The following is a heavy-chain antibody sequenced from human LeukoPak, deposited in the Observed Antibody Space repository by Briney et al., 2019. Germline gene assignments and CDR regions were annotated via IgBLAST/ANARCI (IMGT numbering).Heavy chain of an antibody. D-gene: IGHD2-2*02. CDR3: ARDSGTWVECSRTSCYIAY. Sequence: ASVKVSCKASGYTFNSYGIAWVRQAPGQGPEWMGWISVYNANTRNAQKFQGRVTMTTDASTSTAYMELRSLTSDDTVVYYCARDSGTWVECSRTSCYIAYWGQGTLVSVSS. J-gene: IGHJ4*02. V-gene: IGHV1-18*01. CDR2: ISVYNANT. CDR1: GYTFNSYG.